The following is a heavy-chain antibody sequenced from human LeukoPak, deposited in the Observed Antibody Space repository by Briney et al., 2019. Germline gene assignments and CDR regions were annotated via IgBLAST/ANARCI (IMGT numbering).Heavy chain of an antibody. J-gene: IGHJ4*02. CDR2: IYYSGST. D-gene: IGHD3-9*01. CDR1: GGPVSSGSYY. Sequence: SETLSLTCTVSGGPVSSGSYYWSWIRQPPGKGLEWIGYIYYSGSTNYNPSLKSRVTISVDTSKNQFSLKLSSVTAADTAVYYCAAASYDILTGYQLDFWGQGTLVTVSS. V-gene: IGHV4-61*01. CDR3: AAASYDILTGYQLDF.